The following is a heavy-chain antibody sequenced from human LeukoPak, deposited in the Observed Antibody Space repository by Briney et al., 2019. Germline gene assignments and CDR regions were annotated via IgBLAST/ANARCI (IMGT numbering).Heavy chain of an antibody. V-gene: IGHV3-48*01. CDR3: AREDTDYYAGMDV. CDR2: ISGSSDTI. J-gene: IGHJ6*04. Sequence: GGSLRLACAASGFTFSSYSMNWVRQAPGRGLDWVSYISGSSDTIYYADSVKGRFTISRDNAKNSLSLQLNSLRAEDTAVYYCAREDTDYYAGMDVWGKGTTVTVSS. CDR1: GFTFSSYS.